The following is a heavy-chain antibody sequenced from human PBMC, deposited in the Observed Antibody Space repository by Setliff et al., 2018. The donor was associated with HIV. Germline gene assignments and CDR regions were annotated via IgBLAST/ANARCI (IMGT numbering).Heavy chain of an antibody. V-gene: IGHV4-31*03. CDR3: ARGIAAAEGYFDY. J-gene: IGHJ4*02. D-gene: IGHD6-13*01. CDR2: IYYSGST. Sequence: SETLSLTCSVSGVSIVSGGFYFSWIRHHPGKGLEWIGYIYYSGSTYYNPSLKSRVTISGDTSKNQFSLKLSSVTAADTAVYYCARGIAAAEGYFDYWGQGTLVTVSS. CDR1: GVSIVSGGFY.